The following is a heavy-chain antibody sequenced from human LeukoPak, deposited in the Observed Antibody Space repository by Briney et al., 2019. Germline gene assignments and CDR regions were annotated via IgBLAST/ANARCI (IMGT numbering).Heavy chain of an antibody. CDR3: AKDLGTSGWYINS. Sequence: GGSLRLSCAAPGFTFSSYAMTWVRQAPGKGLEWVSAITSSGATTYYADSVKGRFTISRDNSKNTPYLQMNSLRAEDTAVYHCAKDLGTSGWYINSWGQGTLVTVSS. CDR1: GFTFSSYA. J-gene: IGHJ4*02. V-gene: IGHV3-23*01. D-gene: IGHD6-19*01. CDR2: ITSSGATT.